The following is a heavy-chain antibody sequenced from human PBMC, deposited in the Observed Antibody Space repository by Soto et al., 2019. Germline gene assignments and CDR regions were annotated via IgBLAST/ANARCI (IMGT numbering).Heavy chain of an antibody. D-gene: IGHD3-3*02. CDR1: GFSLRDYW. V-gene: IGHV3-7*03. CDR3: ARIRTYRRN. Sequence: EVQLVDSGGDLVQPGGSLRLSCAASGFSLRDYWMSWVRQAPGKWLEWSANVKSDGTEKNYVDSVKGRFTISRDNAKNSLFLQMNSLRVEDPAVYYCARIRTYRRNWGQGNLVTVSS. CDR2: VKSDGTEK. J-gene: IGHJ4*02.